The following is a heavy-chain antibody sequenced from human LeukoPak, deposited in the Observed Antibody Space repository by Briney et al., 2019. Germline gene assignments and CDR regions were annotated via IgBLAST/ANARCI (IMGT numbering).Heavy chain of an antibody. CDR2: ISGSGGST. V-gene: IGHV3-23*01. Sequence: GGSLRLSCAASGFTFSSYAMSWVRQASGKGLEWVSAISGSGGSTYYADSVKGRFTISRDNSKNTLYLQMNSLRAEDTAVYYCAKLSPHPGIAVAGPFDYWGQGTLVTVSS. J-gene: IGHJ4*02. CDR3: AKLSPHPGIAVAGPFDY. D-gene: IGHD6-19*01. CDR1: GFTFSSYA.